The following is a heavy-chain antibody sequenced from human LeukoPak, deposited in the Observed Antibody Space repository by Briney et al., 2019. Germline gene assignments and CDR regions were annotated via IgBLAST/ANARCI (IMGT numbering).Heavy chain of an antibody. CDR2: IYTSGST. Sequence: SETLSLTCTVSGGSISSGSYYWSWIRQPAGKGLEWIGRIYTSGSTNYNPSLKSRVTISVDASKNQFSLKLSSVTAADTAVYYCAREVVVPAARDYFDYWGQGTLVTVSS. CDR3: AREVVVPAARDYFDY. D-gene: IGHD2-2*01. CDR1: GGSISSGSYY. V-gene: IGHV4-61*02. J-gene: IGHJ4*02.